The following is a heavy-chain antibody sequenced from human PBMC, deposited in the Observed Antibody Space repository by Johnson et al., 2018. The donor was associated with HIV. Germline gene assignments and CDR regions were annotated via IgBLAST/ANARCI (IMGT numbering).Heavy chain of an antibody. Sequence: QVQLVESGGGVVQPGRSLRLSCAASGFTFSSYGIHWVRQAPGKGLEWEAFIWCDGSNKSYAGSVKGRFTISRDNSNNTLYLQMSSLRAEDTAVYYCAKGRGYDYDALDFWGQGTMVTVSS. CDR2: IWCDGSNK. D-gene: IGHD5-12*01. CDR3: AKGRGYDYDALDF. V-gene: IGHV3-33*06. CDR1: GFTFSSYG. J-gene: IGHJ3*01.